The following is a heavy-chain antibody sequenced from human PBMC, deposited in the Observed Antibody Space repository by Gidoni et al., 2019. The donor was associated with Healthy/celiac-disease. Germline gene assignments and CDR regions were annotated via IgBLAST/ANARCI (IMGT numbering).Heavy chain of an antibody. D-gene: IGHD3-10*01. CDR1: GFALSTSGMV. V-gene: IGHV2-70*01. Sequence: QVTLRESGPALVKPTQTLTLTCTFSGFALSTSGMVVSWIRQPPGKALEWLALIDWDEDKYYSTSLKTSLTSSKDTSKNQVVLTMTNMDPVDTATYYCARTPEDYCRAGEYYFDYWGQGTLVTVSS. J-gene: IGHJ4*02. CDR2: IDWDEDK. CDR3: ARTPEDYCRAGEYYFDY.